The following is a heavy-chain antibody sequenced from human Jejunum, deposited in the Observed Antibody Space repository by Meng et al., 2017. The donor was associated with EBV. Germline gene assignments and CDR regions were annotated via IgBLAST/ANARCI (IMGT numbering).Heavy chain of an antibody. CDR2: INQVGST. V-gene: IGHV4-4*02. D-gene: IGHD1-14*01. Sequence: QVQLQESGPSLVKPSGTLSLPCAVSTDFISSYEWWSWVRQPPGKGLEWLGEINQVGSTYYNPSLKSRVTISIDTSKRQFSLRLNSMTAADTAVYYCARASSERLLDYWGQGTLVTVSS. J-gene: IGHJ4*02. CDR3: ARASSERLLDY. CDR1: TDFISSYEW.